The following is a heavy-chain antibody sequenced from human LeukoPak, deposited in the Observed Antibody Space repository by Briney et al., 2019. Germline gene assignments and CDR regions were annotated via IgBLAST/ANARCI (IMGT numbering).Heavy chain of an antibody. J-gene: IGHJ4*02. D-gene: IGHD2-15*01. V-gene: IGHV4-59*01. Sequence: SETLSLTCTVSGGSISSYYWSWIRQPPGKGLEWIGYIYYSGSTNYNPSLKSRVTISVDTSKNQFSLRLSSVTAADTAVYYCARDFCSGGSCYSYFHYWGQGTLVTVSS. CDR2: IYYSGST. CDR1: GGSISSYY. CDR3: ARDFCSGGSCYSYFHY.